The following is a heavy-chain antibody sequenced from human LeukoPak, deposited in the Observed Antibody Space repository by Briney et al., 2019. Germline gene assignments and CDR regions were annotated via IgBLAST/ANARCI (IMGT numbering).Heavy chain of an antibody. CDR1: GFTFSSYA. Sequence: GGSLRLSCAASGFTFSSYAMHWARQAPGKGLEWVAVISYDGSNKYYADSVKGRFTISRDNSKNTLYLQMNSLRAEDTAVYYCARDSSSLYYFDYWGQGTLVTVSS. V-gene: IGHV3-30-3*01. D-gene: IGHD6-13*01. CDR3: ARDSSSLYYFDY. J-gene: IGHJ4*02. CDR2: ISYDGSNK.